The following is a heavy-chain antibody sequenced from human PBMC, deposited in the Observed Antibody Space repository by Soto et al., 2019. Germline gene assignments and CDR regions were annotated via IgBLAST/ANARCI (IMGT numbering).Heavy chain of an antibody. CDR3: ARDSDYYDSSGYYFGY. CDR1: GGSISSSSYY. Sequence: SETLSLTCTVSGGSISSSSYYWGWIRQPPGKGLEWIGYIYYSGSTYYNPSLKSRVTISVDTSKNQFSLKLSSVTAADTAVYYCARDSDYYDSSGYYFGYWGQGTLVTVSS. V-gene: IGHV4-30-4*08. D-gene: IGHD3-22*01. J-gene: IGHJ4*02. CDR2: IYYSGST.